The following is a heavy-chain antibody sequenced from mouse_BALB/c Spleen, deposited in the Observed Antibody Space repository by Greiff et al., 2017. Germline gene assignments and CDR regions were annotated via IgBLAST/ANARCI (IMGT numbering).Heavy chain of an antibody. CDR1: GFTFSSFG. J-gene: IGHJ3*01. CDR2: ISSGSSTI. V-gene: IGHV5-17*02. Sequence: EVKLVESGGGLVQPGGSRKLSCAASGFTFSSFGMHWVRQAPEKGLEWVAYISSGSSTIYYADTVKGRFTISRDNPKNTLFLQMTSLRSEDTAMYYCARGGNWFAYWGQGTLVTVSA. CDR3: ARGGNWFAY. D-gene: IGHD1-1*01.